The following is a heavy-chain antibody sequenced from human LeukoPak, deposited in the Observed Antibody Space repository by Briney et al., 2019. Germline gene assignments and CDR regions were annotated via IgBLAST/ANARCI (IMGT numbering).Heavy chain of an antibody. D-gene: IGHD1-26*01. J-gene: IGHJ4*02. CDR1: GYTFTNFW. CDR3: ARTGSTRGIFHY. V-gene: IGHV5-51*01. Sequence: GESLKISCQGSGYTFTNFWIGWVRQMPGKGLELMGIIFPGDSDTRYSPSFQGQVTISADKSISIAYLQWSGLKASDTAMYYCARTGSTRGIFHYWGQGTLLTVSS. CDR2: IFPGDSDT.